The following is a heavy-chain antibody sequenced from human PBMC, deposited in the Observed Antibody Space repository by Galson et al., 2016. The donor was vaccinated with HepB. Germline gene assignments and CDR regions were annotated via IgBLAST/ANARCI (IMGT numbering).Heavy chain of an antibody. D-gene: IGHD6-6*01. J-gene: IGHJ6*02. CDR1: GYSFTDYW. V-gene: IGHV5-51*01. CDR3: GRRHRGAAPLGYYHYGIDG. CDR2: IYPDDSET. Sequence: QSGAEVKKAGESLKISCKTSGYSFTDYWIAWVRQAPGKGLEWMGNIYPDDSETKYSPPFQGQVTISVDKSIRTAYLQWTSLKASDIAIYYCGRRHRGAAPLGYYHYGIDGGGQGTPGTVSS.